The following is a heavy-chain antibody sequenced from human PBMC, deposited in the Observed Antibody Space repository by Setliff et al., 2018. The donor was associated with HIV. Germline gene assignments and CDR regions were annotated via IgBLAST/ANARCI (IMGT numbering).Heavy chain of an antibody. CDR2: IYNSEMI. CDR1: GASISSDT. Sequence: PSETLSLTCIVSGASISSDTWSWIRQPPGKGLQWIGSIYNSEMINYNPSLKSRVSMSLDTSKNQFSLKLTSVTAADTAVYYCARGGTSSNWFDPWGQGTLVTVPQ. D-gene: IGHD1-26*01. J-gene: IGHJ5*02. CDR3: ARGGTSSNWFDP. V-gene: IGHV4-59*01.